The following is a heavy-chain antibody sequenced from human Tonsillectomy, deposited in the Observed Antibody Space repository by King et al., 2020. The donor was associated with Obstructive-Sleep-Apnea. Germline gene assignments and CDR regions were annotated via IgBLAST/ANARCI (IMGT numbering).Heavy chain of an antibody. D-gene: IGHD3-16*02. Sequence: VQLQQWGAGLLKPSETLSLTCAVYGGSFSGYYWSWIRQPPGKGLEWIGEINHSGSTNYNPSLKSRVTISVDTSKNQFSLKLSSVTAADTAVYYCARFYRRGVWGSYRSPFDYWGQGTLVTVSS. CDR2: INHSGST. CDR1: GGSFSGYY. V-gene: IGHV4-34*01. CDR3: ARFYRRGVWGSYRSPFDY. J-gene: IGHJ4*02.